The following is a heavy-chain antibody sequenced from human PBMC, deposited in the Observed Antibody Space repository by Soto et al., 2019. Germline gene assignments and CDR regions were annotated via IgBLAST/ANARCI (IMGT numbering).Heavy chain of an antibody. Sequence: GGSLRLSCAASGFTFSSYDMHWVRQAPGKGLEWVAVISYDGSNKYYADSVKGRFTISRDNSKNTLYLQMNSLRAEDTAVYYCAKDYYYDSSGFDYWGQGTLVTVSS. CDR2: ISYDGSNK. D-gene: IGHD3-22*01. J-gene: IGHJ4*02. CDR3: AKDYYYDSSGFDY. CDR1: GFTFSSYD. V-gene: IGHV3-30*18.